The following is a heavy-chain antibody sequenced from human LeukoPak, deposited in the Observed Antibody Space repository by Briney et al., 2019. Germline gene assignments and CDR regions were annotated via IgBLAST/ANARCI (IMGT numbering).Heavy chain of an antibody. V-gene: IGHV4-61*01. CDR1: GYSISSGYY. D-gene: IGHD3-10*01. CDR2: IYYSGST. Sequence: PSETLSLTCTVSGYSISSGYYWSWIRQPPGKGLEWIGYIYYSGSTNYNPSLKSRVTISVDTSKNQFSLKLSSVTAADTAVYYCARESDYSGSLFDYWGQGTLVTVSS. CDR3: ARESDYSGSLFDY. J-gene: IGHJ4*02.